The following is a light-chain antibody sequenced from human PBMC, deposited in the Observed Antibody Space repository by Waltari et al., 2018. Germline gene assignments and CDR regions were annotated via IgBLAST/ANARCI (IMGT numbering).Light chain of an antibody. CDR3: QQYGSSPQT. V-gene: IGKV3-20*01. Sequence: EIVLTQSPGTLSLSPGERATLSCRASQSVSSSYLAWYQQKPGQAPRLLIYGASSMATGIPDRFRGSGFGTDFTLNISRLEPEDFAVYYCQQYGSSPQTFGQGTKVEIK. J-gene: IGKJ1*01. CDR1: QSVSSSY. CDR2: GAS.